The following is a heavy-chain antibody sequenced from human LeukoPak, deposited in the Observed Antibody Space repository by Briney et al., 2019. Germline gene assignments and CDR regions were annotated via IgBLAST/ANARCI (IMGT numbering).Heavy chain of an antibody. CDR1: GFSFSSYS. V-gene: IGHV3-48*01. J-gene: IGHJ6*03. Sequence: GGSLRLSCAASGFSFSSYSMNWVRQAPGRGLEWVSYITSSSSTIYYADSAKGRFTISRDNAKNSLYLQMNSLRAEDTAVYYCARISYGHYNYYMDVWGKGTTVTVSS. D-gene: IGHD4-17*01. CDR3: ARISYGHYNYYMDV. CDR2: ITSSSSTI.